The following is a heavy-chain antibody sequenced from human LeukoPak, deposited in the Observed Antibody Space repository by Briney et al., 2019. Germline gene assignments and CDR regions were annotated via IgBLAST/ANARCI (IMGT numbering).Heavy chain of an antibody. J-gene: IGHJ4*02. CDR3: ARMQEDSSGWSFDY. CDR2: IYYGGST. D-gene: IGHD6-19*01. Sequence: PSETLSLTCTVSGGSISSYYWSWIRQPPGKGLEWIGYIYYGGSTNYNPSLKSRVTISVDTSKNQFSLKLSSVTAADTAVYYCARMQEDSSGWSFDYWGQGTLVTVSS. CDR1: GGSISSYY. V-gene: IGHV4-59*01.